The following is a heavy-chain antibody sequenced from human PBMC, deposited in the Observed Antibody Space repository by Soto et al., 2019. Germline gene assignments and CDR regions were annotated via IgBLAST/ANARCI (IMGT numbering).Heavy chain of an antibody. V-gene: IGHV3-72*01. J-gene: IGHJ4*02. CDR1: GFTFSDHF. Sequence: EVQLVESGGGLAQPGGSLRLSCAASGFTFSDHFMDWARQAPGKGLEWVGRTKNKDETYTTEYAASVKGRFIISKDHSENALYLQMNSLKTEDTAVYYCVVWLGGAGYWGQGTLVTVSS. CDR2: TKNKDETYTT. CDR3: VVWLGGAGY. D-gene: IGHD5-12*01.